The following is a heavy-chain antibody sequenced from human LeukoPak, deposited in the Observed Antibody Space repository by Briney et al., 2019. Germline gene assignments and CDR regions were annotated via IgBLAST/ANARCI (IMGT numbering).Heavy chain of an antibody. Sequence: SETLSLTCTVSGGSISSYYWSWIRQPPGKGLEWIGYIYYSGSTNYNPSLKSRVTISVDTSKNQFSLKLSSVTAADTAVYYCARVNRGGYSAPFDYWGQGTLVTVSS. J-gene: IGHJ4*02. D-gene: IGHD3-22*01. CDR1: GGSISSYY. V-gene: IGHV4-59*01. CDR2: IYYSGST. CDR3: ARVNRGGYSAPFDY.